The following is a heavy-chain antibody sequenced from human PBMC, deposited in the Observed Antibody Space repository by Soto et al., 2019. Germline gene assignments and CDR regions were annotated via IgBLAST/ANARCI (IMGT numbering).Heavy chain of an antibody. CDR3: ARERSSGSYFNYYYCGMDV. CDR2: IIPIFGTA. V-gene: IGHV1-69*01. D-gene: IGHD1-26*01. Sequence: QVQLVQSGAEVKKPGSSVKVSCKASGGTFSSYAISWVRQAPGQGLEWMGGIIPIFGTANYAQKCQGRVTITADESTRTAYMELSSLRSEDTAVYYCARERSSGSYFNYYYCGMDVWGQGTTVTVSS. J-gene: IGHJ6*02. CDR1: GGTFSSYA.